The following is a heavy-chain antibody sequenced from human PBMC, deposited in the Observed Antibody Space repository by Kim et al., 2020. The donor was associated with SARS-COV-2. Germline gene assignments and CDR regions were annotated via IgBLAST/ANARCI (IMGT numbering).Heavy chain of an antibody. J-gene: IGHJ4*02. D-gene: IGHD5-12*01. CDR1: GFTVSSNY. Sequence: GGSLRLSCAASGFTVSSNYMSWVRQAPGKGLEWVSVIYSGGSTYYADSVKGRFTISRDNSKNTLYLQMNSLRAEDTAVYYCARYSGYPGGYYFDYWGQGTLVTVSS. CDR3: ARYSGYPGGYYFDY. V-gene: IGHV3-53*01. CDR2: IYSGGST.